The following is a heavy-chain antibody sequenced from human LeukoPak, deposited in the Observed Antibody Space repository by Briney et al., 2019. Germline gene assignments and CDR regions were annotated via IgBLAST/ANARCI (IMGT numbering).Heavy chain of an antibody. CDR2: ISGSGGST. D-gene: IGHD4-17*01. Sequence: GGSLRLSCAASGFTFSSYAMSWVRQAPGKGLEWVSAISGSGGSTYYADSVKGRFTISRGNSKNTLYLQMNSLRAEDTAVYYCAKTAAAWDDYGAKWYYLDYWGQGTVVTVSS. V-gene: IGHV3-23*01. CDR1: GFTFSSYA. CDR3: AKTAAAWDDYGAKWYYLDY. J-gene: IGHJ4*02.